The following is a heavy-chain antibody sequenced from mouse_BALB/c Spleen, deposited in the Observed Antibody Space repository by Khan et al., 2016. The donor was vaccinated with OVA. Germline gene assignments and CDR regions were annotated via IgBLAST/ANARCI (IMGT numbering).Heavy chain of an antibody. CDR2: IVPGSVSI. V-gene: IGHV1-9*01. J-gene: IGHJ3*01. CDR3: GRGGYGGCAF. D-gene: IGHD3-2*02. Sequence: VQLQQSGGDLMKPGASVKISCKATGYTFSSYWIEWVKQRPGHGLEWIGQIVPGSVSITYNEKFKGKATFTADTSSNTAYMQLSSLTSEDSAVYYCGRGGYGGCAFWGQGTLVTVSA. CDR1: GYTFSSYW.